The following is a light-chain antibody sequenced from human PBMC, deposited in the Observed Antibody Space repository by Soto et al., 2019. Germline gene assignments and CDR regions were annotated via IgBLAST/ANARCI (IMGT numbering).Light chain of an antibody. CDR3: CSYAGSSIFV. V-gene: IGLV2-23*02. CDR2: EVI. Sequence: QSVLTQPASVSGSPGQSITISCTGTSSDVGTYNLVSWYQHHPGKAPKLMISEVIKRPSGVSNRFSGSKSGNTASLTISGLQAEDEADYYCCSYAGSSIFVFGGGPKLTVL. J-gene: IGLJ3*02. CDR1: SSDVGTYNL.